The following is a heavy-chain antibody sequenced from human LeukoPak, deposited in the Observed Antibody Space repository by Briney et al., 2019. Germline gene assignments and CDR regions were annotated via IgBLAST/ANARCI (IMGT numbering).Heavy chain of an antibody. CDR2: IYSGGST. V-gene: IGHV3-53*01. CDR3: ARVVATDSGPYSPPGAFDI. Sequence: GGSLRLSCAASGFTVSSNYMSWVRQAPGKGLEWVSVIYSGGSTYYADSVKGRFTIPRDNSKNTLYLQMNSLRAEDTAVYYCARVVATDSGPYSPPGAFDIWGQGTMVTVSS. CDR1: GFTVSSNY. D-gene: IGHD1-26*01. J-gene: IGHJ3*02.